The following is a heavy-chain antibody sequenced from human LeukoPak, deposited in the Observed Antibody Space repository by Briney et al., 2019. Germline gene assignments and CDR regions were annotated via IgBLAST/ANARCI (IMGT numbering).Heavy chain of an antibody. D-gene: IGHD2-15*01. J-gene: IGHJ4*02. CDR1: GGTFSSYA. V-gene: IGHV1-69*05. CDR3: AGRDYCSGGSCDKDY. CDR2: IIPIFGTA. Sequence: SVKVSCKASGGTFSSYAISWVRQAPGQGLEWMGRIIPIFGTANYAQKFQSRVTITTDESTSTAYMELSSLRSEDTAVYYCAGRDYCSGGSCDKDYWGQGTLVTVSS.